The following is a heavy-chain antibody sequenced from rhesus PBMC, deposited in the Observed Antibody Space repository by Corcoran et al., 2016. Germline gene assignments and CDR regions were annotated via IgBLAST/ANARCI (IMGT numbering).Heavy chain of an antibody. CDR2: LSGSGGST. D-gene: IGHD2-21*01. V-gene: IGHV4-173*01. CDR3: ARSYCAGSGCYDYYGLDS. Sequence: QVQLQESGPGLVKPSETLSLTCAVSGGSINSNYWSWIRQPPGKGLEWIGRLSGSGGSTDYNPSLQSRVTISTDTSKNQFSLKLSSVTAADTAVYYCARSYCAGSGCYDYYGLDSWGQGVVVTVSS. CDR1: GGSINSNY. J-gene: IGHJ6*01.